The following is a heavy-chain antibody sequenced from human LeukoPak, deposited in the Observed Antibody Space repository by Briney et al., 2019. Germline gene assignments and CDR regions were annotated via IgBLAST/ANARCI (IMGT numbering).Heavy chain of an antibody. CDR2: FNGDGGMI. CDR1: GFTFSGNW. D-gene: IGHD5-12*01. CDR3: ARVPGYSGYFYGMDV. V-gene: IGHV3-74*01. J-gene: IGHJ6*02. Sequence: GGSLRLSCAASGFTFSGNWMHWVRQAPGKGLVWVSRFNGDGGMINYADSVKGRFTISRDNAKNTLYLQMNSLTAEDTAVYYCARVPGYSGYFYGMDVWGQGTTVTVSS.